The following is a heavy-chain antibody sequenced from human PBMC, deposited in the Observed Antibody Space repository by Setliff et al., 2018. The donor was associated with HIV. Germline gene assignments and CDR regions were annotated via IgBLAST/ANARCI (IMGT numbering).Heavy chain of an antibody. CDR1: GFTFSNYW. Sequence: PGGSLRLSCTASGFTFSNYWMSWVRQAPGKGLEWVANIKPDGSEKYYLDSVKGRFTISRDNSKNTMYLQMSSLRAEDTAVYYCARDLVDRGNFDYWGHGTLVTVSS. V-gene: IGHV3-7*03. CDR2: IKPDGSEK. CDR3: ARDLVDRGNFDY. D-gene: IGHD2-15*01. J-gene: IGHJ4*01.